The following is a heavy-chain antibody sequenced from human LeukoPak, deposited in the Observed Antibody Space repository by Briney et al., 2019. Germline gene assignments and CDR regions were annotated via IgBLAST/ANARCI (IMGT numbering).Heavy chain of an antibody. CDR1: GFTFSSYG. V-gene: IGHV3-30*18. D-gene: IGHD7-27*01. J-gene: IGHJ4*02. Sequence: GRSLRLPCAASGFTFSSYGMFWVRQAPGKGLEWVAVISYDGINKYYADSVKGRFTISRDNSKNTLYLQMNSLRAEDTAVYYCAEASLDTDWGVFDYWGQGTLVTVSS. CDR3: AEASLDTDWGVFDY. CDR2: ISYDGINK.